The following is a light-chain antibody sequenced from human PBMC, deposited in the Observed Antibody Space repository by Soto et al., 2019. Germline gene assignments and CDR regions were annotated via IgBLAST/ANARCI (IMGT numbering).Light chain of an antibody. CDR3: QHYNSYSEA. CDR2: GAS. CDR1: QSFISSY. V-gene: IGKV3-20*01. Sequence: EIVLTQSPGTLSLSPGERATLSCRASQSFISSYLAWYQLKPGQAPRLLIYGASSRATGIPDRFSGSGSGTDFTLTISSLQPDDFATYYCQHYNSYSEAFGQGTKVDIK. J-gene: IGKJ1*01.